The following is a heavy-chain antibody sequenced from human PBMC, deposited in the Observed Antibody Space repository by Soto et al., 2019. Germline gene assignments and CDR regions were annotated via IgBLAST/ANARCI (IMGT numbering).Heavy chain of an antibody. V-gene: IGHV1-69*01. Sequence: QVQLVQSGAEVQKPGSSVKVSCKASGGTFSSYAISWVRQAPGQGLEWMGGIIPIFGTANYAQKFQGRVTITADESTSTAYMELSSLRSEDTAVYYCARDWADYYDSSGYYHWGQGTLVTVSS. J-gene: IGHJ5*02. CDR1: GGTFSSYA. D-gene: IGHD3-22*01. CDR3: ARDWADYYDSSGYYH. CDR2: IIPIFGTA.